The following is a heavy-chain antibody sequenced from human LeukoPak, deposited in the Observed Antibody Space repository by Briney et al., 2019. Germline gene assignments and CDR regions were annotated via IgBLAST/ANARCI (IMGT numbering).Heavy chain of an antibody. CDR3: AKAVEWGSTIHYFDY. D-gene: IGHD3-3*01. CDR2: ISGSGGST. V-gene: IGHV3-23*01. Sequence: GGSLRLSCAASGFTFSSYAMSWVRQAPGKGLEWVSAISGSGGSTYYADSVKGRFTISRDNSKNTLYLQMNSLRAEDTAVYYCAKAVEWGSTIHYFDYWGQGTLVTVSS. J-gene: IGHJ4*02. CDR1: GFTFSSYA.